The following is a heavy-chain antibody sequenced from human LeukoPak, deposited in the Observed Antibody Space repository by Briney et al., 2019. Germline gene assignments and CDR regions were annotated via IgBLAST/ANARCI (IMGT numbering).Heavy chain of an antibody. J-gene: IGHJ4*02. Sequence: SETLSLTCAVYGESFSGYYWSWIRQPPGKGLEWIGEINHSGSTNYNPSLKSRVTISVDTSKNQFSLKLSSVTAADTAVYYCARHSISGSYFDYWGQGTLVTVSS. CDR2: INHSGST. V-gene: IGHV4-34*01. CDR3: ARHSISGSYFDY. D-gene: IGHD1-26*01. CDR1: GESFSGYY.